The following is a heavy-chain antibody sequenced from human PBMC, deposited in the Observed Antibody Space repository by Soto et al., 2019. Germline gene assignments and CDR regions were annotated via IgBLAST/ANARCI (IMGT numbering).Heavy chain of an antibody. CDR1: GGSISSADYY. V-gene: IGHV4-30-4*01. CDR3: ARAATGWGNAFDI. CDR2: IYYSGST. J-gene: IGHJ3*02. D-gene: IGHD2-15*01. Sequence: SETLSLTCIVPGGSISSADYYWGWVRQPPGKGLEWIGYIYYSGSTYYNPSLKSRLTISVDTSKNQFSLKLSSVTAADTAVYYCARAATGWGNAFDIWGQGTMVTVSS.